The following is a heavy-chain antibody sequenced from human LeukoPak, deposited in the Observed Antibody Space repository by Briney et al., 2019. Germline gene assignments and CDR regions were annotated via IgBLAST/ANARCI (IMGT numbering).Heavy chain of an antibody. CDR2: TYYRSTWYN. J-gene: IGHJ5*02. D-gene: IGHD2-2*01. Sequence: SQTLSLTCAISGDSVSSNRVSWNWIRQSPSRGLEWLGRTYYRSTWYNDYAVSVRGRITVNPDTSKNQFSLHLNSVTPEHTAVYYCARRLTQYDCFDPWGQGILVTVSS. CDR1: GDSVSSNRVS. V-gene: IGHV6-1*01. CDR3: ARRLTQYDCFDP.